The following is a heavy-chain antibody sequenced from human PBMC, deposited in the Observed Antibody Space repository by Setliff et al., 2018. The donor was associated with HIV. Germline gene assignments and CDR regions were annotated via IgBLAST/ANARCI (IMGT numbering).Heavy chain of an antibody. CDR1: GFTFNTYW. J-gene: IGHJ4*01. D-gene: IGHD2-15*01. V-gene: IGHV3-23*01. CDR2: ISGSGGST. CDR3: AKDGISGGAYPPYYFDY. Sequence: PGGSLRLSCEASGFTFNTYWMSWVRQAPGKGLEWVSVISGSGGSTFYADSVKGRFTISRDNSKNTLYLQMNRLRVEDTAVYYCAKDGISGGAYPPYYFDYWGHGTLVTVSS.